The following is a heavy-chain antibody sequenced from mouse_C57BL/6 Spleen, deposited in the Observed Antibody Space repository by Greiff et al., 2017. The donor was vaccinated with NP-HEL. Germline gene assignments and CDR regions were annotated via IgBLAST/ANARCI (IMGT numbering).Heavy chain of an antibody. J-gene: IGHJ3*01. D-gene: IGHD4-1*01. Sequence: QVQLKESGAELVRPGASVTLSCKASGYTFTDYDMHWVKQTPVHGLEWIGAIDPETGGTTYHNKFKGKAILTANTSTSTAYMDLRSLTSEDAAVYYCNWDEVAYWGQGTLVTVSA. CDR3: NWDEVAY. CDR1: GYTFTDYD. V-gene: IGHV1-15*01. CDR2: IDPETGGT.